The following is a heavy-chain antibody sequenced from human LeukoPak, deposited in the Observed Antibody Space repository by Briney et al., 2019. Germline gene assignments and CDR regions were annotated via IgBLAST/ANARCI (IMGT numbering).Heavy chain of an antibody. V-gene: IGHV4-39*07. D-gene: IGHD2-2*01. Sequence: SETLSLTCTVSGGSISSSSYYWGWIRQPPGKGLEWIGSIYYSGSTYYNPSLKSRVTISVDTSKNQFSLRLSSVTAADTAVYYCARERAIDGMDVWGQGTTVTVSS. J-gene: IGHJ6*02. CDR1: GGSISSSSYY. CDR2: IYYSGST. CDR3: ARERAIDGMDV.